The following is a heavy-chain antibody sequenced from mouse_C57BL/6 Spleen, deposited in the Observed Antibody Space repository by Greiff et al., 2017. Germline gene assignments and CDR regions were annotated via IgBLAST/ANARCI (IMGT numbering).Heavy chain of an antibody. CDR1: GYTFTSYW. V-gene: IGHV1-69*01. D-gene: IGHD1-1*01. CDR3: ARYPLITTVVDYYAMDY. J-gene: IGHJ4*01. CDR2: IDPSDSYT. Sequence: QVQLKQPGAELVMPGASVKLSCKASGYTFTSYWMHWVKQRPGQGLEWIGEIDPSDSYTNYNQKFKGKSTLTVDKSSSTAYMQLSSLTSEDSAVYYCARYPLITTVVDYYAMDYWGQGTSVTVSS.